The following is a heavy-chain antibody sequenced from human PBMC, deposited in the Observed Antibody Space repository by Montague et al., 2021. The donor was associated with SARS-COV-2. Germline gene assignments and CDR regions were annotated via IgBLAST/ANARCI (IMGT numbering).Heavy chain of an antibody. Sequence: SETLSLTCAVYGGSFSGYYWTWIRQSPGKGLEWIAEINHIGSTNYNFDPSLRSRVTISVDTSKSQFSLTLTSVTAADTGVYYCARWDPQTLTLIGLRGKSASDYWGQGTLVTVSS. J-gene: IGHJ4*02. CDR2: INHIGST. CDR3: ARWDPQTLTLIGLRGKSASDY. D-gene: IGHD4-23*01. V-gene: IGHV4-34*01. CDR1: GGSFSGYY.